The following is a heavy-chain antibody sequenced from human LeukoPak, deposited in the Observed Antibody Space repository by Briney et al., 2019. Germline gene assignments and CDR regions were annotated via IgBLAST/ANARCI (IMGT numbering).Heavy chain of an antibody. Sequence: SETLSLTCTVSGGSISSYYWSWIRQPPGKGLEWIGYIYYSGSTNYNPSLKSRVTISVDTSKNQFSLKLSSVTAADTAVYYCARAAGYDYVWGNYRPYYFDYWGQGTLATVSS. CDR3: ARAAGYDYVWGNYRPYYFDY. CDR2: IYYSGST. V-gene: IGHV4-59*01. J-gene: IGHJ4*02. D-gene: IGHD3-16*02. CDR1: GGSISSYY.